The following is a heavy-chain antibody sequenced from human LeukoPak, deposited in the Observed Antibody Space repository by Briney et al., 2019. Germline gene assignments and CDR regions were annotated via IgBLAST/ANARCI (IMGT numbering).Heavy chain of an antibody. V-gene: IGHV1-69*13. CDR3: ARDIYGVSGNLHWFDP. CDR1: GRTFSSYV. CDR2: IIPIFGTA. J-gene: IGHJ5*02. Sequence: SVKVSSEASGRTFSSYVISCVRQPPGPGLEWMGGIIPIFGTANYAQKFQGRVTITADESTSTAYMEMSSLRSEDTAVYYCARDIYGVSGNLHWFDPWGQGTLVTVSS. D-gene: IGHD3-10*01.